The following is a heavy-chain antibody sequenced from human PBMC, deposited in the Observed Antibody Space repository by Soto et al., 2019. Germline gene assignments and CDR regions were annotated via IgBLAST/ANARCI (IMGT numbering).Heavy chain of an antibody. CDR2: IRSKANSYAT. CDR3: TRYMVQGSGPLYYYYYYGMDV. CDR1: GFTFSGSA. V-gene: IGHV3-73*01. D-gene: IGHD2-15*01. J-gene: IGHJ6*02. Sequence: PGGSLRLSCAASGFTFSGSAMHWFRQASGKGLEWVGRIRSKANSYATAYAASVKGRFTISRDDSKNTAYLQMNSLKTEDTAVYYCTRYMVQGSGPLYYYYYYGMDVWGQGTTVTVSS.